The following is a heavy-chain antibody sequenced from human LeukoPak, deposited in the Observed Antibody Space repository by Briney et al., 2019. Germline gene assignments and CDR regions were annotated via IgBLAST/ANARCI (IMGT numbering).Heavy chain of an antibody. Sequence: GGSLRLSCAASGFTFDDYAMHWVRHAPGKGLEWVSGISWNSGSIGYADSVKGRFTISRDNAKNSLYLQMNSLRAEDMALYYCARGYCSSTSCYIDYWGQGTLVTVSS. CDR1: GFTFDDYA. D-gene: IGHD2-2*02. V-gene: IGHV3-9*03. J-gene: IGHJ4*02. CDR2: ISWNSGSI. CDR3: ARGYCSSTSCYIDY.